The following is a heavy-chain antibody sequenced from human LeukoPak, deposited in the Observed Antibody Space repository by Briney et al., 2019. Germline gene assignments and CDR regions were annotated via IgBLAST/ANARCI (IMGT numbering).Heavy chain of an antibody. V-gene: IGHV4-39*01. CDR2: IYYSGST. CDR3: ASSDSSGYFDY. CDR1: GCSISSSSYY. D-gene: IGHD3-22*01. Sequence: PSETLSLTCTVSGCSISSSSYYWGWIRQPPGKGLEWIGSIYYSGSTYYNPSLKSRVTISVDTSKNQFSLKLSSVTAADTAVYYCASSDSSGYFDYRGQGTLVTVSS. J-gene: IGHJ4*02.